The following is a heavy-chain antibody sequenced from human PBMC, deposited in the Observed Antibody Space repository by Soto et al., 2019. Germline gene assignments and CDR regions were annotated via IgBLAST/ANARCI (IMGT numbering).Heavy chain of an antibody. CDR1: GFTFSSYG. V-gene: IGHV3-30*18. D-gene: IGHD3-16*01. J-gene: IGHJ6*02. Sequence: PGGSLRLSCAASGFTFSSYGMHWVRQAPGKGLEWVAVISYDGSNKYYADSVKGRFTISRDNSKNTLYLQMNSLRAEDTAVYYCANAFWGHYGMDVWGQGTTVTVSS. CDR3: ANAFWGHYGMDV. CDR2: ISYDGSNK.